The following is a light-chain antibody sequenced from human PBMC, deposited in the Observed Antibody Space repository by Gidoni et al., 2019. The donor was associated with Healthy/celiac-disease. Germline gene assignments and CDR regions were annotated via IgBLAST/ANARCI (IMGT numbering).Light chain of an antibody. Sequence: DIQMTPPPSSLSASVGDRVTITCRASQSISSYLNWYQQKPGKAPKLLLYAASSLQSGVPSRFSGSGAGTDFTLTISSLQPEDFATYYCQQSYSTPRITFGPGTKVDIK. V-gene: IGKV1-39*01. CDR2: AAS. CDR1: QSISSY. J-gene: IGKJ3*01. CDR3: QQSYSTPRIT.